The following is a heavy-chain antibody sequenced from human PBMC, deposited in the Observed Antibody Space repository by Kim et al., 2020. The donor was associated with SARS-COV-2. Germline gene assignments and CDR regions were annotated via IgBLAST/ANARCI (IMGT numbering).Heavy chain of an antibody. Sequence: SETLSLTCTVSGGSISSSSYYWGWIRQPPGKGLEWIGSIYYSGSTYYNPSLKSRVTISVDTSKNQFSLKLSSVTAADTVVYYCARQRYSSSWHYWGQGTLVTVSS. V-gene: IGHV4-39*01. CDR2: IYYSGST. CDR1: GGSISSSSYY. CDR3: ARQRYSSSWHY. D-gene: IGHD6-13*01. J-gene: IGHJ4*02.